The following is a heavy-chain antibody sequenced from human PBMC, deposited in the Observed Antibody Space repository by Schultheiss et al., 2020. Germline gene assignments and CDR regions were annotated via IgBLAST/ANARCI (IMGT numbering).Heavy chain of an antibody. J-gene: IGHJ6*02. CDR3: ARGTFGYYYYGMDV. V-gene: IGHV1-18*01. CDR1: GYTFTSYG. CDR2: ISAYNGNT. D-gene: IGHD3-16*01. Sequence: ASVKVSCKASGYTFTSYGISWVRQAPGQGLEWMGWISAYNGNTNYAQKLQGRVTMTTDTSTSTAYMELSRLRSDDTAVYYCARGTFGYYYYGMDVWGQGTTVTVSS.